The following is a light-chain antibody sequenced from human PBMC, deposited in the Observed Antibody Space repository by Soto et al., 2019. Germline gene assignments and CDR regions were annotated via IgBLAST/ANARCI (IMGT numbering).Light chain of an antibody. CDR2: LNSDGSH. CDR1: SGHSNYA. V-gene: IGLV4-69*01. Sequence: QLELTQSPSASASLGASVKVTCTLSSGHSNYAIAWHQQQPEKGPRYLMKLNSDGSHTKGDGIPDRFSGSSSGAERYLTISSLQSDDEADYYCQTWGTGIVVFGGGTKLTVL. J-gene: IGLJ2*01. CDR3: QTWGTGIVV.